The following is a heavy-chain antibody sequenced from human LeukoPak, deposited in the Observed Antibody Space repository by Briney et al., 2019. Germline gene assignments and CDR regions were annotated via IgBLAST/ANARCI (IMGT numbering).Heavy chain of an antibody. D-gene: IGHD2-21*02. CDR3: ARHRMEMVTADWFDP. V-gene: IGHV4-31*03. Sequence: PSQTLSLTCTVSGGSISSGGYYWSWIRQHPGKGLEWIGYIYYSGSTNYNPSLKSRVTISVDTSKNQFTLKLSSVTAADTAVYYCARHRMEMVTADWFDPWGQGTLVTVSS. CDR1: GGSISSGGYY. J-gene: IGHJ5*02. CDR2: IYYSGST.